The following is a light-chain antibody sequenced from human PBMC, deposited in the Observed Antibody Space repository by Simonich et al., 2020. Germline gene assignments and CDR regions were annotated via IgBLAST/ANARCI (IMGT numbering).Light chain of an antibody. CDR2: LNSAGSH. CDR3: QTWGTGMV. CDR1: SGHSSYA. V-gene: IGLV4-69*01. J-gene: IGLJ3*02. Sequence: QLVLTQSPSASASLGASVKLPCTLSSGHSSYAISWHQQQPEKGPRHLMKLNSAGSHSKGDGIPDRFSGSSSGAERYLTISSLQSEDEADYYCQTWGTGMVFGGGTKLTVL.